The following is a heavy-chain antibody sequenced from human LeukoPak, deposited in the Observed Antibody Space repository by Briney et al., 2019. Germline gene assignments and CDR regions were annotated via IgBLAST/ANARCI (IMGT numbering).Heavy chain of an antibody. J-gene: IGHJ3*02. CDR2: IYYSGST. CDR1: GGSISSYY. CDR3: ARVPGIVVVPAAISVGAFDI. V-gene: IGHV4-59*01. D-gene: IGHD2-2*01. Sequence: SETLSLTCTVSGGSISSYYCSWIRQPPGKGLEWIGYIYYSGSTNYNPSLKSRVTISVDTSKNQFSLKLSSATAADTAVYYCARVPGIVVVPAAISVGAFDIWGQGTMVTVSS.